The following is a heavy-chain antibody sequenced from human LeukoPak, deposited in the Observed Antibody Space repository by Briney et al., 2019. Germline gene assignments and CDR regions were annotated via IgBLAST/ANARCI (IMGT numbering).Heavy chain of an antibody. CDR3: AKGTGMTSPSFL. Sequence: GGSLRLSCAASGFTFSSYSMNWVRQAPGKGLEWVSIISGGGDITYHADTVRGRFTISRDNSKNTLFLQMNSLRAEDTAVYYCAKGTGMTSPSFLWGQGTLVTVSS. V-gene: IGHV3-23*01. CDR2: ISGGGDIT. CDR1: GFTFSSYS. D-gene: IGHD1-1*01. J-gene: IGHJ4*02.